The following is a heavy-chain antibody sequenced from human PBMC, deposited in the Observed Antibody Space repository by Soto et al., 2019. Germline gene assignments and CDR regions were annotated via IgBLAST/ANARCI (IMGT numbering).Heavy chain of an antibody. J-gene: IGHJ4*02. Sequence: GGSLRLSCEVSGFTFNDYYMTWIRQAPGKGLEWVAYINTLSTAIYYADSVKGRFTISRDNAKNSLYLQMNGLRAEDTATYYCARRLQWQLRPLDSWGRGTLVTVSS. V-gene: IGHV3-11*01. CDR3: ARRLQWQLRPLDS. D-gene: IGHD6-19*01. CDR1: GFTFNDYY. CDR2: INTLSTAI.